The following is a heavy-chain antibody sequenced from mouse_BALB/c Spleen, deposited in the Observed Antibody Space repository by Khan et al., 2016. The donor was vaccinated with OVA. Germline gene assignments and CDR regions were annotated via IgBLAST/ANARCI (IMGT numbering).Heavy chain of an antibody. CDR1: GYIFTNYV. V-gene: IGHV1S136*01. Sequence: VQLQQSGPELVKPGALVKMSCKASGYIFTNYVLHWVKQKSGQGLEWIGNINPYNGGTKYNEKFKGKATLASDKSSITAYMELSSLTSADSAVYYCARGNWQSYYFDYWGQGTTLTLSS. CDR2: INPYNGGT. J-gene: IGHJ2*01. D-gene: IGHD4-1*01. CDR3: ARGNWQSYYFDY.